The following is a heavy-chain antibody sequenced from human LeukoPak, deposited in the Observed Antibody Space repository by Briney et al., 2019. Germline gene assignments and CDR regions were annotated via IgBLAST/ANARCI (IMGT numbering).Heavy chain of an antibody. J-gene: IGHJ4*02. V-gene: IGHV4-34*01. D-gene: IGHD5-12*01. CDR2: INHSGST. CDR1: GGSFSGYY. Sequence: PSETLSLTCAVSGGSFSGYYWSWIRQPPGKGLEWIGEINHSGSTNYNPSLKSRVTISVDTSKNQFSLKLSSVTAADTAVYYCARAPQWLQAKFDYWGQGTLVTVSS. CDR3: ARAPQWLQAKFDY.